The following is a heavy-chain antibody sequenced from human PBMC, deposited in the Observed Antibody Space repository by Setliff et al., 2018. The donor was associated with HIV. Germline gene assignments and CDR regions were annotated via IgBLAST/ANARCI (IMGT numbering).Heavy chain of an antibody. J-gene: IGHJ4*02. CDR2: NSGSDGST. CDR3: AKGQYYDRSGATKNFDY. D-gene: IGHD3-22*01. V-gene: IGHV3-23*01. Sequence: GGSLRLSCTVSGFTFSSYAMSWVRQAQGKGLGWVSANSGSDGSTYYADTVKGRFTISRDNSKNTLYLQMISLRAEDTAVYYCAKGQYYDRSGATKNFDYWGQGTLVTVSS. CDR1: GFTFSSYA.